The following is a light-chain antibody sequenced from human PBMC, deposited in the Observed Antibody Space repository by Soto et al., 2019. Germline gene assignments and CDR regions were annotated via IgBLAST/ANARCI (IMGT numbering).Light chain of an antibody. CDR2: HAS. CDR3: QQANSPPLT. V-gene: IGKV1-39*01. CDR1: QSISSY. Sequence: DIQITQSPSSLSASVGDRVTITCRASQSISSYLNWYQQKPGKAPKVLIYHASNLQSGVPSKFSGRGSGTEFTLTISKLQPEDFATYYCQQANSPPLTFGAGTKVDIK. J-gene: IGKJ4*01.